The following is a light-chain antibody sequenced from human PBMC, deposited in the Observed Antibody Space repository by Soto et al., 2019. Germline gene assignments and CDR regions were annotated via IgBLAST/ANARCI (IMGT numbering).Light chain of an antibody. CDR3: QQHSNWPPIT. CDR2: DAS. CDR1: QSVSRY. V-gene: IGKV3-11*01. Sequence: EIVLTQSPATLSLSPGARATLSCRASQSVSRYLAWYQQKPGQAPRLLIYDASDRATGIPGRFSGSGSGTDFTLTISSLEPEDFAVYYCQQHSNWPPITFGQGTRLEIK. J-gene: IGKJ5*01.